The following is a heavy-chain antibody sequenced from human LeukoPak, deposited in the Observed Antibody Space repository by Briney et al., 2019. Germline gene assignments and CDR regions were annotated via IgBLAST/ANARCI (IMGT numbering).Heavy chain of an antibody. D-gene: IGHD6-19*01. Sequence: GRSLRLSCAASGFTFSSYAMHWVRQAPGKGLEWVAVISYDGSNKYYADSVKGRFTISRDNSKNTLYLQMNSLRAEDTAVYYCARARGQWLADAFDIWGRGTMVTVSS. CDR1: GFTFSSYA. J-gene: IGHJ3*02. CDR3: ARARGQWLADAFDI. CDR2: ISYDGSNK. V-gene: IGHV3-30-3*01.